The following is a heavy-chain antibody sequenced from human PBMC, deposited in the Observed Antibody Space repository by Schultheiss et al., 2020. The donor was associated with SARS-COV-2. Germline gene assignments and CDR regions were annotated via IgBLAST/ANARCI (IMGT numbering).Heavy chain of an antibody. CDR3: ARQGGGGRAFDI. CDR2: INHSGST. D-gene: IGHD3-16*01. J-gene: IGHJ3*02. V-gene: IGHV4-34*01. Sequence: SQTLSLTCAVYGGSFSGYYWSWIRQPPGKGLEWIGEINHSGSTNYNPSLKSRVTISVDTSKNQFSLKLSSVTAADTAVFYCARQGGGGRAFDIWGHGTMVTVSS. CDR1: GGSFSGYY.